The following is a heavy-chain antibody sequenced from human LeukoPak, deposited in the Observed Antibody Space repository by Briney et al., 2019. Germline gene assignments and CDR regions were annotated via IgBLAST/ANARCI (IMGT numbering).Heavy chain of an antibody. CDR1: GYMFNIYG. CDR3: ARDSYGGIDY. Sequence: GASVKVSCKASGYMFNIYGISWVRQAPGQGLEWMAWTSVNNGDTKYGQKFQGRVTVTTDTSTSTVYLELRRLRPDDTAVYYCARDSYGGIDYWGQGTLVTVSS. J-gene: IGHJ4*02. D-gene: IGHD4-17*01. V-gene: IGHV1-18*01. CDR2: TSVNNGDT.